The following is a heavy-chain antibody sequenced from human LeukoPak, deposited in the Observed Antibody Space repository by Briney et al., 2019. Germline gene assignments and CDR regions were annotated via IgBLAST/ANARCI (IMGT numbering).Heavy chain of an antibody. J-gene: IGHJ4*02. CDR3: ARPDCSGGNCYLLIY. CDR2: IDPSDSYT. V-gene: IGHV5-10-1*01. CDR1: GYIFTHYW. Sequence: GESLKISCQVSGYIFTHYWISWVRQMPGKGLEWMGRIDPSDSYTDYSPSFQGHVTMSADKSISTAYLQWSSLKASDTAMYYCARPDCSGGNCYLLIYWGQGSLVTVSS. D-gene: IGHD2-15*01.